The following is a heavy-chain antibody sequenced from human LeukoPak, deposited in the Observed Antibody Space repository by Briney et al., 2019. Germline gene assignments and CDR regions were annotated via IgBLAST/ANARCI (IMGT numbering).Heavy chain of an antibody. J-gene: IGHJ4*02. D-gene: IGHD3-22*01. Sequence: GESLKISCKGSGYSFTSFWIGWVRQMPGKGLEWMGIIYPGDSDARYSPSFQGQVTISADKSISTAYLQWSSLKASDTAMYYCARLIYYDSSGYYSPGSIDYWGQGTLVTVSS. CDR2: IYPGDSDA. CDR3: ARLIYYDSSGYYSPGSIDY. CDR1: GYSFTSFW. V-gene: IGHV5-51*01.